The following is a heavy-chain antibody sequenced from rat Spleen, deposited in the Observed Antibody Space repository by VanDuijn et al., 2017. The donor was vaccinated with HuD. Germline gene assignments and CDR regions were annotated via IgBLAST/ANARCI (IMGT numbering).Heavy chain of an antibody. CDR1: GFSFSDYA. Sequence: EVQLVESGGGLLQPGRSLKLSCAASGFSFSDYAVAWVRQTPKKGLEWVATIIYDGSSAYYRDSVKGRFTVSRDDAKSTLYLQMDSLRSEDTATYYCTSPNIGTTTFAYWGQGTLVTVSS. CDR3: TSPNIGTTTFAY. CDR2: IIYDGSSA. J-gene: IGHJ3*01. V-gene: IGHV5-17*01. D-gene: IGHD1-5*01.